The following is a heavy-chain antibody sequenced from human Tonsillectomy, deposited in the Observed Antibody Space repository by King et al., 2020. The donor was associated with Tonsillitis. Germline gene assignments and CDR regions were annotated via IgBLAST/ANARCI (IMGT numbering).Heavy chain of an antibody. D-gene: IGHD3-9*01. CDR3: ARVSGDYEILTGFEY. CDR1: GYTFTSYG. V-gene: IGHV1-18*04. CDR2: ISTYNGNT. Sequence: QLVQSGAEVKKPGASVKVSCEASGYTFTSYGLSWVRQAPGQGLEWMGWISTYNGNTNYAQKIQGRVTLTTDTSTTTAYMEVRSLRSDDTAVYYCARVSGDYEILTGFEYWGQGTLVTVSS. J-gene: IGHJ4*02.